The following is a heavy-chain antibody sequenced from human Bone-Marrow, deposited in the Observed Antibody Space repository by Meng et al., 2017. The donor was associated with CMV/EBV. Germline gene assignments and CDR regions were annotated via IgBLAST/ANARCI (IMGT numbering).Heavy chain of an antibody. V-gene: IGHV3-7*01. CDR2: IKQDGSEK. D-gene: IGHD5-18*01. Sequence: GESLKISCAASGFTFSSYWMSWVRQAPGKGLEWVANIKQDGSEKYYVDSVKGRFTISRDNAKNSLYLQMNSLRAEDTAVYYCARDRGYSYGYRAFDIWGQGTMVTVSS. CDR1: GFTFSSYW. J-gene: IGHJ3*02. CDR3: ARDRGYSYGYRAFDI.